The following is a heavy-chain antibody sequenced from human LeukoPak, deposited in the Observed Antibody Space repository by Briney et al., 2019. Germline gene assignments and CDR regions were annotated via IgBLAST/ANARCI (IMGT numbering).Heavy chain of an antibody. CDR1: GYTFTSYG. V-gene: IGHV1-18*01. CDR3: ARGYSSGWTRCDFDY. Sequence: ASVKVSCKASGYTFTSYGISWVRQAPGQGLEWMGWFSAYNGNTNYAQKLQGRVTMTTDTSTSTAYMELRSLRSDDTAVYYCARGYSSGWTRCDFDYWGQGTLVTVSS. D-gene: IGHD6-19*01. J-gene: IGHJ4*02. CDR2: FSAYNGNT.